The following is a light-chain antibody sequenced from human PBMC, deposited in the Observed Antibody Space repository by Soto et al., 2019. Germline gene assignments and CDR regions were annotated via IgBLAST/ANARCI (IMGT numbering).Light chain of an antibody. V-gene: IGLV1-44*01. Sequence: QSVLTRSPSASGTPGQRVTISCSGSSSNIGSNTVNWYQQLPGTAPKLLIYSNNQRPSGVPDRFSGSKSGTSASLAISGLQSEDEADYYCAAWDDSLNGPVVFGGGTKLTVL. CDR3: AAWDDSLNGPVV. CDR1: SSNIGSNT. J-gene: IGLJ2*01. CDR2: SNN.